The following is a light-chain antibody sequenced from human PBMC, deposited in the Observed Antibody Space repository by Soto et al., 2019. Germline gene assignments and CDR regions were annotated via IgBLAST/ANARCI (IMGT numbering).Light chain of an antibody. CDR2: DAS. CDR3: QQYVASTYT. J-gene: IGKJ2*01. Sequence: DIVLTQSPGTLSLSPGERATLSCGASQSINSRSLAWYQQKPGQAPRLLIYDASSRATGIPDRFSASGSGTDFTLTISSLENEDFAVYYCQQYVASTYTFGQGTKVDIK. V-gene: IGKV3-20*01. CDR1: QSINSRS.